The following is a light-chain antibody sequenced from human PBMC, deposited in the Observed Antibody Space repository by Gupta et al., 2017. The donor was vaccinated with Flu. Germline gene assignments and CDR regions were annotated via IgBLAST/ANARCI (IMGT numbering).Light chain of an antibody. CDR3: SSYTSSVRV. Sequence: QSALTQPASVSGSPGQSITISCTGTSSDVGGYNYVSWYQQHPGNAPKLMIYEVSNRPAGVSNRFAGSKSGNTASLTISGRQAEDEDDYYCSSYTSSVRVFGGGTKLTVL. J-gene: IGLJ2*01. CDR2: EVS. CDR1: SSDVGGYNY. V-gene: IGLV2-14*01.